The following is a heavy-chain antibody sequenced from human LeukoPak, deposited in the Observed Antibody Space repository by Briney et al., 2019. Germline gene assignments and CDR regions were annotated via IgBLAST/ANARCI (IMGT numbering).Heavy chain of an antibody. D-gene: IGHD3-9*01. CDR3: ARRLTVYDLLPAYYTFPYFSY. V-gene: IGHV4-59*01. Sequence: SETLSLTCTASGGSISSYYWNWIRQPPGKRLEWIGYIYSSGSTNYNPSLKSRVTISVDTSKNHFSLKLISLTAADTAVYYCARRLTVYDLLPAYYTFPYFSYWGQGDLGTVSS. CDR1: GGSISSYY. J-gene: IGHJ4*02. CDR2: IYSSGST.